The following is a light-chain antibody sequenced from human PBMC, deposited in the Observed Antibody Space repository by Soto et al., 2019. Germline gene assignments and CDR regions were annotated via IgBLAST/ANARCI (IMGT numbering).Light chain of an antibody. CDR2: DAS. V-gene: IGKV3-11*01. CDR3: QQHNTWTIT. Sequence: IVCAQSPATLSLSPGERASVSCRASPSVSSYLAWYHKKTGQAPRLLIYDASNRATGIPARFSGSASGTDFNLTISSLEPEDFAVYAGQQHNTWTITCGQLTRLEI. J-gene: IGKJ5*01. CDR1: PSVSSY.